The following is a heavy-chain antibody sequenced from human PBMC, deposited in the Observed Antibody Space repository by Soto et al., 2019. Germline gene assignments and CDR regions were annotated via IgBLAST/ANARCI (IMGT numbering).Heavy chain of an antibody. CDR2: IGSDGTAI. D-gene: IGHD6-19*01. CDR1: GFTFNTYA. J-gene: IGHJ4*02. Sequence: EVQLLESGGGLVQPGGSLRLSCAASGFTFNTYAMSWVRQAPGKGLEWVSAIGSDGTAIQYADSVKGRFTISKDNSKDTLYFQMNSLRAEDTAVYYCAKPGLTVAGTRYFDRWGQGTLVTVSS. V-gene: IGHV3-23*05. CDR3: AKPGLTVAGTRYFDR.